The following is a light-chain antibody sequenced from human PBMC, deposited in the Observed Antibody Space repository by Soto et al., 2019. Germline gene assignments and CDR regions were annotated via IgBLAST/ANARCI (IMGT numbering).Light chain of an antibody. J-gene: IGLJ2*01. V-gene: IGLV1-44*01. Sequence: QSVLTQSNSASGTPGQRVTISCSGSSSNIGSHTLNWYQQLPGSAPSLLIYSDNQRPSGVPDRFSGSTSGTSASLAISGLQSEDEAEYYCAAWDDTLNAAVFGGGTKLTVL. CDR1: SSNIGSHT. CDR3: AAWDDTLNAAV. CDR2: SDN.